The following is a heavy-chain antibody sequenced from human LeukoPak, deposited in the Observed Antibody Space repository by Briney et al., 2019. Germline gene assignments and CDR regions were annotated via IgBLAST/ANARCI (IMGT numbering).Heavy chain of an antibody. CDR1: GFRFSTYG. V-gene: IGHV3-33*01. CDR3: ARRGKEYSSSWAFDY. CDR2: IWYDGNNK. Sequence: GGSLRLSCAASGFRFSTYGMHWVRQAPGKGLEWVAVIWYDGNNKYYRDSVKGRFTISRDNSKSTLYLQMNSLRGEDTAVYYCARRGKEYSSSWAFDYWGQGTLVTVSS. D-gene: IGHD6-6*01. J-gene: IGHJ4*02.